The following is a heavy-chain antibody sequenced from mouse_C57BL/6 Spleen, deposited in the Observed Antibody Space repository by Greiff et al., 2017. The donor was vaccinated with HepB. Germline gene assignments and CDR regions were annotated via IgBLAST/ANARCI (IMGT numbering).Heavy chain of an antibody. CDR1: GYTFTSYW. CDR3: ARSPDSNDEPYYFDY. Sequence: QVQLQQPGAELVRPGSSVKLSCKASGYTFTSYWMDWVKQRPGQGLEWIGNIYPSDSETHYNQKFKDKATLTVDKSSSTAYMQLSSLTSEDSAVYYCARSPDSNDEPYYFDYWGQGTTLTVSS. V-gene: IGHV1-61*01. J-gene: IGHJ2*01. CDR2: IYPSDSET. D-gene: IGHD2-12*01.